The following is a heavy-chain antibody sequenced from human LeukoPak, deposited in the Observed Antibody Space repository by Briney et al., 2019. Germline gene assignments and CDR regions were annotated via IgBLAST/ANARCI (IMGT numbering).Heavy chain of an antibody. CDR2: ISGSGGST. V-gene: IGHV3-23*01. D-gene: IGHD3-16*02. CDR1: GFTFSSYA. CDR3: AKDRSHRYYYYGMDV. Sequence: GGSLRLSCAASGFTFSSYAMSWVRQAPGKGLEWVSAISGSGGSTYYADSVKGRFTISRDNSKNTLYLQMSSLRAEDTAVYYCAKDRSHRYYYYGMDVWGQGTTVTVSS. J-gene: IGHJ6*02.